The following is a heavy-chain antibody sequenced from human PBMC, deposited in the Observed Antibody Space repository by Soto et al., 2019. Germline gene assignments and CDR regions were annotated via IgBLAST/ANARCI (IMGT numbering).Heavy chain of an antibody. J-gene: IGHJ5*02. V-gene: IGHV4-4*02. Sequence: PSEILSLTCAVSGGSISSNNLWSWVRQPPGQGLEWIGEIYHSGSANYNPSLKSRVIISVDKSKNQFSLNLSSVTAADAAVYYCARGSTTVVTPNWFDPWGQGTLVTVSS. CDR1: GGSISSNNL. CDR2: IYHSGSA. D-gene: IGHD4-17*01. CDR3: ARGSTTVVTPNWFDP.